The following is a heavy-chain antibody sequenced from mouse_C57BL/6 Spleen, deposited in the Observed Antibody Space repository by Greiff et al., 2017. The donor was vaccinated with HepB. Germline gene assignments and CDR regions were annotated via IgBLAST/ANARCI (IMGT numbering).Heavy chain of an antibody. CDR1: GYTFTDYN. J-gene: IGHJ4*01. Sequence: EVMLVESGPELVKPGASVKMSCKASGYTFTDYNMHWVQQSHGKSLEWIGYINPNNGGTSYNQKFKGKATLTVNKSSSTAYMELRSLTSEDSAVYYCARSYDYWMDYWGQGTSVTVSS. CDR2: INPNNGGT. V-gene: IGHV1-22*01. CDR3: ARSYDYWMDY. D-gene: IGHD2-4*01.